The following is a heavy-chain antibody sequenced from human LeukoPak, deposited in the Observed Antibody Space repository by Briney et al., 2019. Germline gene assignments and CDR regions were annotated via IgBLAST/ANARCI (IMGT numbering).Heavy chain of an antibody. D-gene: IGHD4-11*01. Sequence: SETLSLTCAVSGYSMSSGYYWGWIRQPPGKGLEWIGSISPSGNTYYNPSLKSRISISVDTSKNQFSLKLTSVTAADTAFYYCARRAYSDLYFVYWGQGTLVTVSS. CDR3: ARRAYSDLYFVY. J-gene: IGHJ4*02. V-gene: IGHV4-38-2*01. CDR2: ISPSGNT. CDR1: GYSMSSGYY.